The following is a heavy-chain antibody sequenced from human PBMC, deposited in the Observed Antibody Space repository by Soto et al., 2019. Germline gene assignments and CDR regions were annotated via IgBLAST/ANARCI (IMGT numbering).Heavy chain of an antibody. CDR3: ARLPKGSLVSA. J-gene: IGHJ4*02. CDR1: GFRFSEHS. CDR2: ISSSSDST. V-gene: IGHV3-48*02. Sequence: LVESGGGLVYPGGSLTLSCVGSGFRFSEHSMNWVRQAPGKGLQWVSYISSSSDSTYYADSVKGRFTVSRDNAKNAWFLQMNSLRDDDTATYYCARLPKGSLVSAWGQGVRVTVSS. D-gene: IGHD2-21*02.